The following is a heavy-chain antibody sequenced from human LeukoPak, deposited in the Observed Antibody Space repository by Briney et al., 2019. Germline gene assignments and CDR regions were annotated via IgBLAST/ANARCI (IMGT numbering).Heavy chain of an antibody. J-gene: IGHJ4*02. V-gene: IGHV3-7*03. CDR2: IKEDGSEK. D-gene: IGHD1-7*01. CDR3: ARVNPIILHWNYGEDY. CDR1: GFTFRNYW. Sequence: PGGSLRLSCAVSGFTFRNYWMSWVRQAPGKGLEWVANIKEDGSEKYYVDSVKGRFTISRDNAKNSLYLQMNSLRADDTAVYYCARVNPIILHWNYGEDYWGQGTLVTVSS.